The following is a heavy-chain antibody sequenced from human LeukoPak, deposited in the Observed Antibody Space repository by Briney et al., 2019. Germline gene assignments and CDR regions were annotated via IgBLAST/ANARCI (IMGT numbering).Heavy chain of an antibody. CDR1: GFTFSTFH. Sequence: GGSLRLSCTASGFTFSTFHMHWVRQAPGKGLEWVSYINYHSQPTYYADSVKGRFTISRDNLKNTLYLQMNSLGAEDTAVYFCAKEVKAATNWFDPWGQGTLVTVSS. D-gene: IGHD6-25*01. CDR3: AKEVKAATNWFDP. V-gene: IGHV3-23*01. J-gene: IGHJ5*02. CDR2: INYHSQPT.